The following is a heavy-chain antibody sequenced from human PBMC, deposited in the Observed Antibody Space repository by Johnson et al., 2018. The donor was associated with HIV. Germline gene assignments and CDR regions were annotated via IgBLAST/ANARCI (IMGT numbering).Heavy chain of an antibody. CDR1: GFTFSNAW. CDR2: ISYDGSNK. D-gene: IGHD6-19*01. V-gene: IGHV3-30*03. Sequence: QVQLVESGGGLVKPGGSLRLSCAASGFTFSNAWMSWVRQAPGKGLEWVAVISYDGSNKYYADSVKGRFTISRDNSKNTLYLQMNSLRAEDTAVYYCARGGSGWSHDAFDIWGQGTMVTVSS. CDR3: ARGGSGWSHDAFDI. J-gene: IGHJ3*02.